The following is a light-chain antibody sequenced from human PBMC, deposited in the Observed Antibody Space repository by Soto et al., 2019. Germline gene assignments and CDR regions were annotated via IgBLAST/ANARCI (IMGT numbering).Light chain of an antibody. CDR1: QSVLYSSNNKND. CDR2: WAS. J-gene: IGKJ2*01. CDR3: QPYYSPPYT. V-gene: IGKV4-1*01. Sequence: DIVMTQSPDSLAVSLGERATINCKSSQSVLYSSNNKNDLGWYQQKPGQPPKLLIYWASTRESGVPDRFSGSGSGTDFTLTINSLQAEDVAVYYCQPYYSPPYTFGQGTKLEIK.